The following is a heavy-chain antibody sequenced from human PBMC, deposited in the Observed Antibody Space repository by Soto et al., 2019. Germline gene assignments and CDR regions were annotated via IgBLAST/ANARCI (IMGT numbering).Heavy chain of an antibody. D-gene: IGHD5-18*01. V-gene: IGHV4-30-4*01. Sequence: LSLTCTVSGGSISSGYYYWSWIRQPPGKGLEWLGYIYYSGSSYYNPSLKSRITISVDTSKNQFSLNLSSVTAADTAVYYCARDRERGYSYGYFDYWGQGTLVTVSS. CDR1: GGSISSGYYY. CDR3: ARDRERGYSYGYFDY. J-gene: IGHJ4*02. CDR2: IYYSGSS.